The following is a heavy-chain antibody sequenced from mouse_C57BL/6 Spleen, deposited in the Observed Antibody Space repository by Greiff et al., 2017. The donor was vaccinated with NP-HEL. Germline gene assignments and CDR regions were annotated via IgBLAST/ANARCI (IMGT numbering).Heavy chain of an antibody. Sequence: VKLVESGPGLVAPSQSLSITCTVSGFSLTSYAISWVRQPPGKGLEWLGVIWTGGGTNYNSALKSRLSISKDNSKSQVFLKMNSLQTDDTARYYCARNGDGYYTPYFDYWGQGTTLTVSS. CDR1: GFSLTSYA. CDR2: IWTGGGT. V-gene: IGHV2-9-1*01. CDR3: ARNGDGYYTPYFDY. D-gene: IGHD2-3*01. J-gene: IGHJ2*01.